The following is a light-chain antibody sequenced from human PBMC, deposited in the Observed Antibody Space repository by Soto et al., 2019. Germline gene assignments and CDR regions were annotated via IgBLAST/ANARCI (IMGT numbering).Light chain of an antibody. V-gene: IGLV2-14*03. Sequence: QCALTHPASVSGSSGQSITISCTGTSSDVGGYNYVSWYQHHPGKVPQLLIYDVSNRPSGVSNRFSGSKSGNTASLTISGLQAEDEADYYCYSYTSSNTYVFGTGTKVTVL. CDR3: YSYTSSNTYV. CDR1: SSDVGGYNY. CDR2: DVS. J-gene: IGLJ1*01.